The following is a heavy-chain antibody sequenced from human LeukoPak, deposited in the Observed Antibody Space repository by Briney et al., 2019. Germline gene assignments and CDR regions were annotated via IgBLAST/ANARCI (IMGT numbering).Heavy chain of an antibody. J-gene: IGHJ4*02. CDR2: INPSGSA. D-gene: IGHD5-12*01. CDR1: GGSFSAYY. CDR3: ARGTNGPRLNY. Sequence: PSEPLSLPCAVNGGSFSAYYWTWIRQSPRKGLEWIGEINPSGSANYHPSLKSRVTTSLDSSNNLYSQRLRSVTAADTALYYCARGTNGPRLNYWGQGTLVTVSS. V-gene: IGHV4-34*01.